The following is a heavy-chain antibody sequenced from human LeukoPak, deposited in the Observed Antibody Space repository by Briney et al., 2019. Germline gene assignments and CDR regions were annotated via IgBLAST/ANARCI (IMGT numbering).Heavy chain of an antibody. Sequence: SVRVSCKASGGTFSSYTISWVRQAPGQGLEWMGRIIPILGIANYAQKLQGRVTITADKSTSTAYMELSSLRSEDTAVYYCATVVRGVIIDFFDYWGQGTLVTVSS. V-gene: IGHV1-69*02. J-gene: IGHJ4*02. CDR2: IIPILGIA. CDR3: ATVVRGVIIDFFDY. D-gene: IGHD3-10*01. CDR1: GGTFSSYT.